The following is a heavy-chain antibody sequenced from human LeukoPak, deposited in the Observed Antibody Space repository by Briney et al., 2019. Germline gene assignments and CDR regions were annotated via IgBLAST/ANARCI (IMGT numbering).Heavy chain of an antibody. J-gene: IGHJ5*02. CDR3: ASHSGSGFRYENWFDP. Sequence: GASVKVSCKASGGTFSSYAISWVRQAPGQGLEWMGRIIPILGIANYAQKFQGRVTITADKSTSTAYVELSSLRSEDTAVYYCASHSGSGFRYENWFDPWGQGTLVTVSS. CDR1: GGTFSSYA. V-gene: IGHV1-69*04. D-gene: IGHD3-22*01. CDR2: IIPILGIA.